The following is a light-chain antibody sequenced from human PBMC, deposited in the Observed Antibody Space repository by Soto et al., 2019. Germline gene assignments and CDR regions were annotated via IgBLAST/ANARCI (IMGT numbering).Light chain of an antibody. CDR2: GVT. CDR1: SSDVGGYNY. J-gene: IGLJ1*01. CDR3: SSSTGISTLV. V-gene: IGLV2-14*01. Sequence: QSALTQPASVSGSPGQSITISCTGTSSDVGGYNYVSWYQQHPGKAPKLMIYGVTTRPSGVSNRFSGSKSGNTASLTISGLQAEDESDYYCSSSTGISTLVFGTGTKVTVL.